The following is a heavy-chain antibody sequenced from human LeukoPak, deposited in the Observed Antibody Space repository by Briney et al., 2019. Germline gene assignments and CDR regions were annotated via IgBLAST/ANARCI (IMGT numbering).Heavy chain of an antibody. J-gene: IGHJ3*01. CDR2: IRYDGSDK. CDR1: GFTFRTYG. D-gene: IGHD3-16*01. V-gene: IGHV3-30*02. CDR3: AKRADYYDSSRALYDAFDL. Sequence: GGSLRLSCAASGFTFRTYGMHWVRQAPGKGLEWVTFIRYDGSDKFYADSVRGRFTISRDNSKNTLFLQLNSLRVEDTAVYYCAKRADYYDSSRALYDAFDLWGQGTMVTVSS.